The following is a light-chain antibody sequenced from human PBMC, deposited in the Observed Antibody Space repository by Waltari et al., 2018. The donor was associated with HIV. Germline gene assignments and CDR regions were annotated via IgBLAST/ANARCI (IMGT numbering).Light chain of an antibody. CDR3: ASYTADDTLL. Sequence: SDLTQPASVSGVPGQSITSPCTGDDSDFAFYHLLSWYQHHPGQPPKLLLYEVYIRASGILGRFSGSKSGNTASLTISGLQIDDEAVYYCASYTADDTLLFGGGTTVTVL. J-gene: IGLJ2*01. CDR1: DSDFAFYHL. CDR2: EVY. V-gene: IGLV2-14*02.